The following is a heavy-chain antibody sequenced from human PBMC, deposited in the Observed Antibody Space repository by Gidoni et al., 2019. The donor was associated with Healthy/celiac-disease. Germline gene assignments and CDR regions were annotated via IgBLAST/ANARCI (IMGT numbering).Heavy chain of an antibody. D-gene: IGHD3-22*01. J-gene: IGHJ6*02. CDR1: YA. CDR3: AKAQLSYYYDSSAMDV. CDR2: ISVSGGST. Sequence: YAMSWVRQAPGKGLEWVSAISVSGGSTYYADSVKGRFTISRDNSKNTLYLQMNSMRAEDKAVYYCAKAQLSYYYDSSAMDVWGQGTTVTVSS. V-gene: IGHV3-23*01.